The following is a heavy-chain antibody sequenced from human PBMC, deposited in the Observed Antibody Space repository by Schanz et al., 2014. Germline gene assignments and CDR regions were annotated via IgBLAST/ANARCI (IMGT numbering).Heavy chain of an antibody. J-gene: IGHJ5*01. CDR3: ARDSDVSKYNLFDS. CDR2: INPNSGGT. V-gene: IGHV1-2*06. CDR1: GYTFTGYS. Sequence: QVQLVQSGADVKKPGASVKVSCKASGYTFTGYSMHWVRQAPGQELEWMGRINPNSGGTNYAQKFQGRVTMTRDTSISTVYMELTRLTFDDTAIYYCARDSDVSKYNLFDSWGQGTLVTVSS.